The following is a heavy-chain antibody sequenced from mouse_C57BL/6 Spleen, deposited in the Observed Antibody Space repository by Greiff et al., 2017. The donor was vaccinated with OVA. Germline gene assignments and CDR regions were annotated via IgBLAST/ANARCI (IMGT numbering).Heavy chain of an antibody. CDR2: ISYDGSN. Sequence: EVKLQESGPGLVKPSQSLSLTCSVTGYSITSGYYWNWIRQFPGNKLEWMGYISYDGSNNYNPSLKNRISITRDTSKNQFFLKLNSVTTEDTATYYCARGGDYYSNYGYWGQGTTLTVSS. CDR1: GYSITSGYY. V-gene: IGHV3-6*01. CDR3: ARGGDYYSNYGY. D-gene: IGHD2-5*01. J-gene: IGHJ2*01.